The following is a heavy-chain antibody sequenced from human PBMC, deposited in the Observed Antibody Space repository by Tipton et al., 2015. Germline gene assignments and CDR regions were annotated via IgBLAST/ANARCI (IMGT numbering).Heavy chain of an antibody. V-gene: IGHV4-39*07. Sequence: TLSLTCTVSGGSIGSSSYYWGWIRQPPGKGLEWIGEIYHSGHTSKKPSLASRVTMSVDNSNNQFSLRLTSVTAADTAVYYCARDVGWGYDVVTGYYVGGLDPWGQGSLVTVSS. CDR2: IYHSGHT. CDR3: ARDVGWGYDVVTGYYVGGLDP. D-gene: IGHD3-9*01. J-gene: IGHJ5*02. CDR1: GGSIGSSSYY.